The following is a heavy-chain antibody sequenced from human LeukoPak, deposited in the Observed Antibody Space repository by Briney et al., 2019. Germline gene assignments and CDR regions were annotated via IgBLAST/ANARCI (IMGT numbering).Heavy chain of an antibody. CDR1: GGSISSGGYY. CDR2: IYYSGST. Sequence: SETLSLTCTVSGGSISSGGYYWSWVRQHPGKCLEWIGYIYYSGSTYYNPSLKSRVTISVDTSKNQFSLKLSSVTAADTAVYYCARVVTAAGTALAFDYWGQGTLVTVSS. J-gene: IGHJ4*02. V-gene: IGHV4-31*03. CDR3: ARVVTAAGTALAFDY. D-gene: IGHD6-13*01.